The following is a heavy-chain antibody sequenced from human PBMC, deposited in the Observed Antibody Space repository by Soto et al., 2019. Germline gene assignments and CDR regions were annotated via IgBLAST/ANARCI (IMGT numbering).Heavy chain of an antibody. CDR2: INHSGST. J-gene: IGHJ5*02. CDR1: GGSFSGYY. Sequence: PSETLSLTCAVYGGSFSGYYWSWIRQPPGKGLEWIGEINHSGSTNYNPPLKSRVTISVDTSKNQFSLKLSSVTAADTAVYYCASMSSMVRGVIRWFDPWGQGTLVTVSS. CDR3: ASMSSMVRGVIRWFDP. D-gene: IGHD3-10*01. V-gene: IGHV4-34*01.